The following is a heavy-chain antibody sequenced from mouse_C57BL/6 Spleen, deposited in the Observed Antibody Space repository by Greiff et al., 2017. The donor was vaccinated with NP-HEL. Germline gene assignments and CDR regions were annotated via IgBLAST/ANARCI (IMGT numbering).Heavy chain of an antibody. D-gene: IGHD3-3*01. CDR3: ARRDYAMDY. CDR1: GYTFTSYW. J-gene: IGHJ4*01. V-gene: IGHV1-55*01. CDR2: IYPGSGST. Sequence: QVQLQQPGAELVKPGASVKMSCKASGYTFTSYWITWVKQRPGQGLEWIGDIYPGSGSTNYNEKFKGKATLTVYTSSSTAYMQLSSLTSEDSAVYYCARRDYAMDYWGQGTSVTVSS.